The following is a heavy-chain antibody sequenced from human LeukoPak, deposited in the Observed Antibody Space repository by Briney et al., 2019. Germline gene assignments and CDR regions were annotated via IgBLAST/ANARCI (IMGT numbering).Heavy chain of an antibody. J-gene: IGHJ4*02. V-gene: IGHV3-33*01. D-gene: IGHD6-19*01. Sequence: GGSLRLSWAASGFTFSSYGMHWVRKAPGKGLEWVAVIWYDGSNKYYADSVKGRFTISRDNSKNTLYLQMNSLRAEDTAVYYCASDGYSSGWYGGFDYWGQGTLVTVSS. CDR2: IWYDGSNK. CDR1: GFTFSSYG. CDR3: ASDGYSSGWYGGFDY.